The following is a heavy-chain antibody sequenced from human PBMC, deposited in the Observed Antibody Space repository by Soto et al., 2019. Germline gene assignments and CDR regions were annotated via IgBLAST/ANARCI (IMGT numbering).Heavy chain of an antibody. CDR3: ASGIREDYGDYDALSSFDY. J-gene: IGHJ4*02. CDR1: GGSISSSNW. CDR2: IYHSGST. D-gene: IGHD4-17*01. V-gene: IGHV4-4*02. Sequence: QVQLQESGPGLVKPSGTLSLTCAVSGGSISSSNWWSWVRQPRGQGVEGCGEIYHSGSTNYNPSLKRRVTISVDKSKNQFSLKLSSVTAADTAVYYCASGIREDYGDYDALSSFDYWGQGTLVTVSS.